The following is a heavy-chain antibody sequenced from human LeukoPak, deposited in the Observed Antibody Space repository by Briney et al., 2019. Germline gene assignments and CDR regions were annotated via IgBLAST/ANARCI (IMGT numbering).Heavy chain of an antibody. CDR1: GFTFSSYS. J-gene: IGHJ4*02. CDR3: ARESDYSGWSPL. Sequence: GGSLRLSCAASGFTFSSYSMNWVRQAPGKGLEWVSSISSSSSYIYYADSVKGRFSISRDNAKNSLYLQMNSLRAEDTAVYYCARESDYSGWSPLWGQGTLVTVSS. CDR2: ISSSSSYI. V-gene: IGHV3-21*01. D-gene: IGHD6-19*01.